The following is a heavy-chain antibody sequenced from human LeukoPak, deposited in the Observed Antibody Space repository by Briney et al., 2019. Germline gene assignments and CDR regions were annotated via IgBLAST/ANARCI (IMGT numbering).Heavy chain of an antibody. CDR1: GFTFSNYA. D-gene: IGHD3-22*01. J-gene: IGHJ6*02. CDR2: INGGGGSK. V-gene: IGHV3-23*01. Sequence: GGSLRLSCAASGFTFSNYAMTWVRQAPGKGLEWVSSINGGGGSKHYADSVKGRFDISRDNSGITLSLQMNSLRAEDTAVYYCAKDHSDGSAYYGYYSGIDVWGQGTTVTVSS. CDR3: AKDHSDGSAYYGYYSGIDV.